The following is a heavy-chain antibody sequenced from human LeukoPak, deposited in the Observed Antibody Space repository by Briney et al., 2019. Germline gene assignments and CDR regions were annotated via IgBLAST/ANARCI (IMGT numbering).Heavy chain of an antibody. J-gene: IGHJ4*02. CDR3: VKDLSYESSGSVLEY. CDR1: GFTFEDYN. D-gene: IGHD3-22*01. CDR2: VNWHGTA. Sequence: GGSLRLSCVASGFTFEDYNMHWVRQAPGKTLGGVSLVNWHGTAYYTDSVKGRFTISRDNSKNSLFLQMGNLRSEDTAFYYCVKDLSYESSGSVLEYWGQGTLVTVSS. V-gene: IGHV3-43*01.